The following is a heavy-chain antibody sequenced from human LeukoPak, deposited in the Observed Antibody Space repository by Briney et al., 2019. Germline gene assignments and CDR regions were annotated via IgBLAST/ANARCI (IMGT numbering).Heavy chain of an antibody. D-gene: IGHD3/OR15-3a*01. CDR3: ATDRDWSFDY. Sequence: PGGSLRLSCAASGFTFSSYSMNWVRQAPGKGLEWVSYITGSSNTIYYADSVKGRFTISRDNAKNSLYLQMNSLGDEDTAVYYCATDRDWSFDYWGQGTLVTVSS. J-gene: IGHJ4*02. V-gene: IGHV3-48*02. CDR2: ITGSSNTI. CDR1: GFTFSSYS.